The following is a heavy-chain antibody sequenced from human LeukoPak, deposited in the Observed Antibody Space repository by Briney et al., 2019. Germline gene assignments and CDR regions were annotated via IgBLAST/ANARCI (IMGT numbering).Heavy chain of an antibody. D-gene: IGHD5-12*01. Sequence: ASVKVSCKVSGYTPTELSMHWVRQAPGKGLEWMGGFDPEDGETIYAQKFQGRVTMTEDTSTDTAYMELSSLRSEDTAVYYCATDHPSGSTMRGMDVWGKGTTVTVSS. CDR3: ATDHPSGSTMRGMDV. J-gene: IGHJ6*04. CDR2: FDPEDGET. V-gene: IGHV1-24*01. CDR1: GYTPTELS.